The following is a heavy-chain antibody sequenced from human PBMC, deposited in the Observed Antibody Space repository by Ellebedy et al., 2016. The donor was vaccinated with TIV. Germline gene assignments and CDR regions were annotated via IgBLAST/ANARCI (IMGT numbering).Heavy chain of an antibody. CDR3: AREDGRYCSGGSCPQFDP. V-gene: IGHV4-39*07. D-gene: IGHD2-15*01. CDR1: GGSISSSSYY. J-gene: IGHJ5*02. Sequence: MPSETLSLTCTVSGGSISSSSYYWGWIRQPPGKGLEWIGSIYYSGSTNYNPSLKSRVTISVDTSKNQFSLKLSSVTAADTAVYYCAREDGRYCSGGSCPQFDPWGQGTLVTVSS. CDR2: IYYSGST.